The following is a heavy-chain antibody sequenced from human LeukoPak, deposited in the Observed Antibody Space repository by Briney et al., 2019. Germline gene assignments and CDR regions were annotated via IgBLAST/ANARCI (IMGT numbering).Heavy chain of an antibody. J-gene: IGHJ4*02. Sequence: SETLSLTCTVSGGSISSYYWSWIRQPPGKGLEWIGYIYTSGSTNYNPSFKSRVTISVDTSKNQFSLKLSSVTAADTAVYYCARHSLGYCSSTSCYADNFDYWGQGTLVTVSS. D-gene: IGHD2-2*01. CDR3: ARHSLGYCSSTSCYADNFDY. V-gene: IGHV4-4*09. CDR1: GGSISSYY. CDR2: IYTSGST.